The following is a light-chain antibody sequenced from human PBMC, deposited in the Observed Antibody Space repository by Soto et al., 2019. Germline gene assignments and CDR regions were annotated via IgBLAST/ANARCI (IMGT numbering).Light chain of an antibody. CDR3: QQYGSSPIT. CDR1: QRVRSN. CDR2: GAS. V-gene: IGKV3-20*01. J-gene: IGKJ5*01. Sequence: DIVLTQSPGTLSLSPGERATLSCRASQRVRSNLAWYQQKPGQALRLLIYGASSRATGIPDRFSGSGSGTDFTLTISRLEPEDFAVYFCQQYGSSPITFGQGTRLEIK.